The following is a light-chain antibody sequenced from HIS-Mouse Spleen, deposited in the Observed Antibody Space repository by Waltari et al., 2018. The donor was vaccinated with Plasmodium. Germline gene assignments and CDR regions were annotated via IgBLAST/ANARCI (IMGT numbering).Light chain of an antibody. J-gene: IGKJ2*01. V-gene: IGKV1-6*01. CDR1: QGIRND. CDR3: LQDYNYPYT. Sequence: AIQMTQSPSSLSASVGDRVTITCRASQGIRNDLGWYQQKPGKAPKLLISAASSLQSVVPSRFSGSGSGTDFTLTISSLQPEDFATYYCLQDYNYPYTFGQGTKLEIK. CDR2: AAS.